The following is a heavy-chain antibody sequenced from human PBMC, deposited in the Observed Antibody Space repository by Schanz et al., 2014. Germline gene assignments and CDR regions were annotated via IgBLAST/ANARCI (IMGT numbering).Heavy chain of an antibody. J-gene: IGHJ4*03. CDR3: AIDHSPYTNASDFRYFDF. CDR1: GYTFTNFY. V-gene: IGHV1-46*01. D-gene: IGHD6-6*01. CDR2: INPSEGGT. Sequence: QVQLVQSGTEVKKPGASVKVSCKASGYTFTNFYIHWVRQAPGQGLEWVGIINPSEGGTSFPQKFKDGLTMTRYTSTSAIYMDLRCLRSDDTAVYYSAIDHSPYTNASDFRYFDFWGQGSPVTVSS.